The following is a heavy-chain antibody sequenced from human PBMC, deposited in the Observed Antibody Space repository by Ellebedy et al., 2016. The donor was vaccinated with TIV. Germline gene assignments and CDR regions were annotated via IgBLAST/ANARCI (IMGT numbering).Heavy chain of an antibody. D-gene: IGHD5-18*01. CDR2: ISGDGGST. CDR3: AKENEVCGTRRGYSYGWSGPPFDY. Sequence: GESLKISCAASGFTFDDYAMHWVRQAPGKGLEWVSLISGDGGSTYYADSVKGRFTISRDNSKNSLYLQMNSLRTEDTALYYCAKENEVCGTRRGYSYGWSGPPFDYWGQGTLVTVSS. J-gene: IGHJ4*02. CDR1: GFTFDDYA. V-gene: IGHV3-43*02.